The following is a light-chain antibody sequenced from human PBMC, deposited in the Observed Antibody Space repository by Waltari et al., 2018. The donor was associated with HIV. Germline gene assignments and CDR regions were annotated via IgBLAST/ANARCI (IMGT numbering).Light chain of an antibody. CDR3: QQRSNWPPELS. CDR2: DAS. Sequence: EIVLTQSPVPLSMSPGDSATLSCRASQSVSSYLDSYQQKPGPAPRPLIYDASNRATGIPARFSGSGSGTEFTLTISSLEPEDSAVYYCQQRSNWPPELSFGGGTKVEIK. J-gene: IGKJ4*01. CDR1: QSVSSY. V-gene: IGKV3-11*01.